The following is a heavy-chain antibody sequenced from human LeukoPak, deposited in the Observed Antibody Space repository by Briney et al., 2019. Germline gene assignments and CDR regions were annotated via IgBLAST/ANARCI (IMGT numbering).Heavy chain of an antibody. V-gene: IGHV4-30-2*01. Sequence: SETLSLTCTVSGGSISSGGYYWSWIRQPPGKGLEWIGYIYHSGSTYYNPSLKSRVTISVDRSKNQFSLKLRSVTAADTAVYYCARTARPGRYYYYMDVWGKGTTVTVSS. J-gene: IGHJ6*03. CDR1: GGSISSGGYY. CDR2: IYHSGST. D-gene: IGHD6-6*01. CDR3: ARTARPGRYYYYMDV.